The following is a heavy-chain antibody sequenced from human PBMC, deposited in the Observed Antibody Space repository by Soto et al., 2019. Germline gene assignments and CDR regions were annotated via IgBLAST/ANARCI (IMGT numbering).Heavy chain of an antibody. Sequence: GGSLRLSCAASGFTFSNAWMSWVRQAPGKGLEWVGRIKSKTDGGTTDYAAPVKGRFTISRDDSKNTLYLQMNSLKTEDTAVYYCTAYCSSTSCYSGRGRDYWGQGTLVTVSS. J-gene: IGHJ4*02. CDR1: GFTFSNAW. V-gene: IGHV3-15*01. CDR3: TAYCSSTSCYSGRGRDY. CDR2: IKSKTDGGTT. D-gene: IGHD2-2*02.